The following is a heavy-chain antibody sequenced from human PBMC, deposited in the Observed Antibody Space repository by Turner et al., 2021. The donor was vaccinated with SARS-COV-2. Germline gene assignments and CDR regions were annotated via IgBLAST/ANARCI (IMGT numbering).Heavy chain of an antibody. CDR2: IYSGVTT. V-gene: IGHV3-66*01. CDR3: ARGEMRGVTGDY. CDR1: GFTVSNNY. D-gene: IGHD3-10*01. Sequence: EERVVQSGGGVVERGGSLRLSSTAAGFTVSNNYMSWVRQVPGKGLEWFSLIYSGVTTKYADAVKGRFTIARENSKNTLYLQMNSLRAEDTAMYYGARGEMRGVTGDYWGRGTLVTVYS. J-gene: IGHJ4*02.